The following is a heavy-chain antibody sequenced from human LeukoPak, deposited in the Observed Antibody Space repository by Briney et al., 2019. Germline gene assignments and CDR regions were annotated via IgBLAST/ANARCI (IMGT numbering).Heavy chain of an antibody. J-gene: IGHJ4*02. V-gene: IGHV3-21*01. CDR3: ASRAHDYGEPGGCDY. CDR1: GFTFSSYN. Sequence: GGSLRLSCAASGFTFSSYNMNWVRQAPGKGLEWVSSISSSSSYIYYADSVKGRFTISRDNAKNSLYLQMNSLRAEDTAVYYCASRAHDYGEPGGCDYWGQGTLVTVSS. CDR2: ISSSSSYI. D-gene: IGHD4-17*01.